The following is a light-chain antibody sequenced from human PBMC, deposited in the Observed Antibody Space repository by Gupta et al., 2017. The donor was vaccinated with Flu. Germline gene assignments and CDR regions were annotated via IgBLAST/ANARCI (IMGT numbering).Light chain of an antibody. Sequence: DIQMTQSPSSLSVSLGDRVTIACRASQSISTYLNWYQQKPGKAPKLLIHVGSTLQSGVPSRFSGSGSGTDFTLSISSLQAEDFATYYCQQRDSFPWTFGQGTKVEIK. CDR1: QSISTY. CDR2: VGS. CDR3: QQRDSFPWT. V-gene: IGKV1-39*01. J-gene: IGKJ1*01.